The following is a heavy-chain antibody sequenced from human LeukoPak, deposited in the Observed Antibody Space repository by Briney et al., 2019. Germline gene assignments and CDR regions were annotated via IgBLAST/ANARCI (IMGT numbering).Heavy chain of an antibody. D-gene: IGHD2-15*01. V-gene: IGHV4-30-4*08. J-gene: IGHJ4*02. CDR1: GGSISSGDYY. CDR2: IYYSGST. Sequence: SETPSLTCTVSGGSISSGDYYWSWIRQPPGKGLEWIGYIYYSGSTYYNPSLKSRVTITVDTSENQFSLKLSSVTAADTAVYYCARDSALLRRPFDYWGQGTLVTVSS. CDR3: ARDSALLRRPFDY.